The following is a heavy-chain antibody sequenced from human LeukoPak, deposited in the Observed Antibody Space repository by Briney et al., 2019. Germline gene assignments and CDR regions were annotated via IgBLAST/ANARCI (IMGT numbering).Heavy chain of an antibody. Sequence: GGTLRLSCAASGFTVSSNYMSWVRQAPRQGLDRVSVIYSGGSTYYADSVKGRFTISRDNSKNTLYLQMNSLRAEDTAVYYCARVGSDDFWTTDYWGQGTLVTVSS. J-gene: IGHJ4*02. V-gene: IGHV3-66*02. CDR2: IYSGGST. CDR1: GFTVSSNY. D-gene: IGHD3-3*01. CDR3: ARVGSDDFWTTDY.